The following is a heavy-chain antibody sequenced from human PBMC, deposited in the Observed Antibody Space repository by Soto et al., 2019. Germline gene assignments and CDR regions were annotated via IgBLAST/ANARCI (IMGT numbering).Heavy chain of an antibody. CDR1: GFTFSADY. CDR2: ISSSSTTT. V-gene: IGHV3-11*05. CDR3: VNDSGGTFDY. J-gene: IGHJ4*02. Sequence: VQLVESGGGLVNPGGSLRLSCTASGFTFSADYMAWIRQAPGKGLEWVSYISSSSTTTNFADSVRGRFTISRDDAKNSLYLQMNNLRVENTAVYYCVNDSGGTFDYWGQGTLVTVSS. D-gene: IGHD2-15*01.